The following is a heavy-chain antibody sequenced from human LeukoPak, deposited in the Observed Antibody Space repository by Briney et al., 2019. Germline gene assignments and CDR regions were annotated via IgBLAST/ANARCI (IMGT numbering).Heavy chain of an antibody. V-gene: IGHV3-33*01. CDR2: IWNDGSNK. CDR1: GFTFSSYD. Sequence: GGSRRPSCAASGFTFSSYDMYWVRQAPGKGLEWVTVIWNDGSNKYYADSVKGRFTISRDNSKNTLYLQMNTLRAEDTAVYYCARGGGYYDYWGQGTLVTVSS. J-gene: IGHJ4*02. CDR3: ARGGGYYDY.